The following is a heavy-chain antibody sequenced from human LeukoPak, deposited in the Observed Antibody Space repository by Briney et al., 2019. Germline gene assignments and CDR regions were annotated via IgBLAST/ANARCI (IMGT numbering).Heavy chain of an antibody. V-gene: IGHV3-23*01. D-gene: IGHD3-10*01. CDR1: GFTFSSYA. J-gene: IGHJ6*03. CDR2: ISGSGGST. CDR3: TTSPYGSGSYYYDYYYYMDV. Sequence: PGGSLRLSCAASGFTFSSYAMSWVRQAPGKGLEWVSAISGSGGSTYYADSVKGRSTISRDNSKNTLYLQMNSLRAEDTAVYYCTTSPYGSGSYYYDYYYYMDVWGKGTTVTVSS.